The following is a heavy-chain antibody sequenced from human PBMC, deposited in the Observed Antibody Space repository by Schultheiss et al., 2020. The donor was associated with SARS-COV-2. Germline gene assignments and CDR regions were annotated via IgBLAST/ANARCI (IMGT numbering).Heavy chain of an antibody. CDR2: ISAYNGNT. V-gene: IGHV1-18*01. CDR3: VTTIRTPLNYYFYLDV. J-gene: IGHJ6*03. D-gene: IGHD5-24*01. Sequence: ASVKVSCKASGGTFSSYAISWVRQAPGQGLEWMGWISAYNGNTNYAQKLQGRVTMTTDTSTNTAYMELTSLGSDDTAAYFCVTTIRTPLNYYFYLDVWGKGTSVTVSS. CDR1: GGTFSSYA.